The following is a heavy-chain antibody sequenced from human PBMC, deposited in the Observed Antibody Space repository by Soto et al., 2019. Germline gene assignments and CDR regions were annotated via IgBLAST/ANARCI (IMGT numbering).Heavy chain of an antibody. CDR2: IYNSGNT. D-gene: IGHD6-13*01. J-gene: IGHJ3*02. CDR1: GDSISSGGYY. Sequence: QVQLQESGPGLVKPSQTLSLTCTVSGDSISSGGYYWNWIRQHPGKGLEWIGYIYNSGNTYYNPSLRSRVTISVDTSKNQFSLKLTSVTAADTALYYCARMGAADNDPFDIWGQGTVVTVSS. V-gene: IGHV4-31*03. CDR3: ARMGAADNDPFDI.